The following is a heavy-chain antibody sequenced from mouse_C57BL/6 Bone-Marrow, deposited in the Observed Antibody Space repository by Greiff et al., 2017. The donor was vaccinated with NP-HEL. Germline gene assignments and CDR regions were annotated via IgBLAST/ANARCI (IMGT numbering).Heavy chain of an antibody. V-gene: IGHV14-1*01. CDR3: TTDYYGSSYYYAMDY. CDR2: IDPEDGDT. J-gene: IGHJ4*01. D-gene: IGHD1-1*01. Sequence: DVKLQESGAELVRPGASVKLSCTASGFNIKDYYMHWVKQRPEQGLEWIGRIDPEDGDTEYAPKFQGKATMTAATSSNTAYLQLSSLTSEDTAVYYCTTDYYGSSYYYAMDYWGQGTSVTVSS. CDR1: GFNIKDYY.